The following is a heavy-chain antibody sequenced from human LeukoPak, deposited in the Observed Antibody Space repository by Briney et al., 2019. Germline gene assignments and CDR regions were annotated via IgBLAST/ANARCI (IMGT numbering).Heavy chain of an antibody. J-gene: IGHJ4*02. V-gene: IGHV3-23*01. Sequence: PGGSLRLSCAASGFTFSNYAMSWVRQAPGSGVQWVSTIIASGGTYYSDSLKGRVTISRDTSKNTLYLHITSLRAEATAVYYCAKRGRYYFDPWGQGNLVTVSS. CDR1: GFTFSNYA. CDR3: AKRGRYYFDP. CDR2: IIASGGT.